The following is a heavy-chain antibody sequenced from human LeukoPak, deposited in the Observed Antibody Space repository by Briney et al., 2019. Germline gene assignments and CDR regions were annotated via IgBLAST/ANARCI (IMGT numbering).Heavy chain of an antibody. D-gene: IGHD2-2*01. CDR1: GGSISSADYY. CDR3: ARVITTGVVPAALAQMFDY. J-gene: IGHJ4*02. V-gene: IGHV4-31*03. CDR2: IYYSGST. Sequence: SETLSLTCTVSGGSISSADYYWSWIRQPPGKGLEWIGYIYYSGSTYYNPSLKSRVTISLDTSKNQFSLKLPSVTAADTAMYYCARVITTGVVPAALAQMFDYWGQGTLVTVSS.